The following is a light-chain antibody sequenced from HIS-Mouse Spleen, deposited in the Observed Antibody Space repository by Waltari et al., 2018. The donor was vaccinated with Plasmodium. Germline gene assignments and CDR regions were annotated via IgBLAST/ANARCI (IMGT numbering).Light chain of an antibody. CDR1: ALPKKS. Sequence: SYALTQPPSVSVSPGQTARIPCPGDALPKKSTYWYQQKSGPAPVLVIYEDSKRPSGIPARCSGSSSGTMATLTISGAQVEDEADYYCYSTDSSGNHRVFGGGTKLTVL. CDR2: EDS. V-gene: IGLV3-10*01. CDR3: YSTDSSGNHRV. J-gene: IGLJ3*02.